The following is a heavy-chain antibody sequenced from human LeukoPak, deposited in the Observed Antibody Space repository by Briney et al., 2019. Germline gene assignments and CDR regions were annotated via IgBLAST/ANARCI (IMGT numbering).Heavy chain of an antibody. V-gene: IGHV1-18*01. D-gene: IGHD3-22*01. CDR3: ARVEYYDSSAYYYYYYMDV. CDR1: GYTFTSYG. CDR2: ISSYSGNT. J-gene: IGHJ6*03. Sequence: ASVKVSCKASGYTFTSYGISWVRQAPGQGLEWMGWISSYSGNTNYAQKLQGRVTMTTDTSTSTAYMELRSLRSDDTAVYYCARVEYYDSSAYYYYYYMDVWGKGTTVTVSS.